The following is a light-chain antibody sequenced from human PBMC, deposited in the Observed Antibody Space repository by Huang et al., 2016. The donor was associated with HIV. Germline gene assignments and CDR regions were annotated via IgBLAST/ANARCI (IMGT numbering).Light chain of an antibody. CDR2: VAS. J-gene: IGKJ5*01. CDR3: KQYYDWPPIT. Sequence: EIVMTQSPATLSVSPGETATLSCRASKTVYTNLAWYQQKPGQAPRLRIYVASTRTTGIPGRFSGGGFGTEFTLTISTLQSEDFAVYYCKQYYDWPPITFGQGTRVDIK. CDR1: KTVYTN. V-gene: IGKV3-15*01.